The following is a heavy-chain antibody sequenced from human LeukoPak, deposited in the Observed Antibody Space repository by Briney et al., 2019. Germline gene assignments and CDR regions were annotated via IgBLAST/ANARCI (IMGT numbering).Heavy chain of an antibody. CDR2: INWNGGST. D-gene: IGHD6-19*01. CDR3: ARGADTGYSSDS. J-gene: IGHJ5*02. Sequence: GGSLRLSCAASGFTFDDYGMSWVRQAPGKGLEWVSGINWNGGSTSYADSVKGRFTISRDNAKNTLYLQMNSLRAEDTAVYYCARGADTGYSSDSWGQGTLVTVSS. V-gene: IGHV3-20*04. CDR1: GFTFDDYG.